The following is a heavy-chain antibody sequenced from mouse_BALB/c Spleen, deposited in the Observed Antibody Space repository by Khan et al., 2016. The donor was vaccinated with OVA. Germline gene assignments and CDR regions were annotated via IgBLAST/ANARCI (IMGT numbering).Heavy chain of an antibody. D-gene: IGHD1-1*01. CDR1: GYSITSDYA. CDR3: ARKNYYGYAMDY. CDR2: ISYGGST. Sequence: VQLKESGPGLVKPSQSLSLPCTVTGYSITSDYAWDWIRQFPGNKLEWMGYISYGGSTSYNPSLKSRISITRDTSKNQFFLQLNSVTTEDTATYYCARKNYYGYAMDYWGQGTSVTVSS. V-gene: IGHV3-2*02. J-gene: IGHJ4*01.